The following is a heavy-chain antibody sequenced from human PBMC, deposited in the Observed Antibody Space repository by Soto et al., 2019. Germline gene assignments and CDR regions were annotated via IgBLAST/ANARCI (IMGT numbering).Heavy chain of an antibody. Sequence: DVQVLESGGGLVQPGGSLRLSCAASGFTFSSFAMSWVRQAPGKGLEWVSSITDSGDETYYSDSVKGRFTITRENPKNTVFLLLNSLRAEDTARYYCAKDASGRVAARFDHWGQGSLVTVSS. CDR1: GFTFSSFA. J-gene: IGHJ4*02. CDR3: AKDASGRVAARFDH. D-gene: IGHD6-13*01. V-gene: IGHV3-23*01. CDR2: ITDSGDET.